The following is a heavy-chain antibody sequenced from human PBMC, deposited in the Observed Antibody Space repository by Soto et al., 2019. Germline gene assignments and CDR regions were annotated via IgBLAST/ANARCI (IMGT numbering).Heavy chain of an antibody. CDR2: IFYSGRSGST. CDR3: AKTALGWLDP. CDR1: GGSINSYY. Sequence: PXATLSLTCSVSGGSINSYYWSWIRQPPGKGLEWIGYIFYSGRSGSTNYNPSLKSRVTISVDTSKNQFSLKVSSVTAADTAVYYCAKTALGWLDPWGQGTLVTVPS. V-gene: IGHV4-59*01. D-gene: IGHD2-21*02. J-gene: IGHJ5*02.